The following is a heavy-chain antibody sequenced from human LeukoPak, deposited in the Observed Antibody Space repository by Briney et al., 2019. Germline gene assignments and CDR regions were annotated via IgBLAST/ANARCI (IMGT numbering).Heavy chain of an antibody. CDR1: GYTFTGYN. D-gene: IGHD5-24*01. CDR2: INPNSGGA. CDR3: ARDRYGDGFADLDD. V-gene: IGHV1-2*02. J-gene: IGHJ4*02. Sequence: ASVKVSCKASGYTFTGYNTHWVRQAPGQGLEWMGWINPNSGGANYAQKFQGRVTMTRDTSISTAYMELSRLRSDDTAVYYCARDRYGDGFADLDDWGRGTVVTVSS.